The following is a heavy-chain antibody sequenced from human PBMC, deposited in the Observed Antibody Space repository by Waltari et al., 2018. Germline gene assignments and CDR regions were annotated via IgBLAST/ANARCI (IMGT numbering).Heavy chain of an antibody. CDR2: LYSSGSS. CDR1: GGSITGYY. V-gene: IGHV4-4*07. J-gene: IGHJ6*03. CDR3: ARLMGYYYMDV. Sequence: QVQLQESGPGLVKPSETLSLTCTVSGGSITGYYYSWIRPPAGKGLEWIGRLYSSGSSNYNPSLSSRVTMSVDTSKNQLSLKLSSVTAADTAGYYCARLMGYYYMDVWGKGTTVTVSS.